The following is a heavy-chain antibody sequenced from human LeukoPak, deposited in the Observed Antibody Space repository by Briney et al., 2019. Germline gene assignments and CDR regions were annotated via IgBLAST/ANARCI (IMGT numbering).Heavy chain of an antibody. J-gene: IGHJ4*02. CDR1: GGSISSSSYY. CDR2: IYYSGST. Sequence: SETLSLTCTVSGGSISSSSYYWGWIRQPPGKGLEWIGSIYYSGSTYYNPSLKSRATISVDTSKNLFSLKLSSVTAAATAVDYRARHRVGATTDFYYRGQGNLVPVSS. V-gene: IGHV4-39*01. CDR3: ARHRVGATTDFYY. D-gene: IGHD1-26*01.